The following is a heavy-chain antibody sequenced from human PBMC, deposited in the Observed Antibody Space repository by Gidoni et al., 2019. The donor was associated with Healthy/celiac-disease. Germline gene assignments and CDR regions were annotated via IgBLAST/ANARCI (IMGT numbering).Heavy chain of an antibody. J-gene: IGHJ5*02. CDR2: INTGNGNT. CDR3: ARGGGGSSWYSSPGWFDP. Sequence: QVHLVQSGAEVKKPGASVKVSCKASGYTFTTYAMHGVRQAPGQRLEWMGWINTGNGNTKYSQKFQGRVILTRDTSANTAYMELGSLRSEDTAVYYCARGGGGSSWYSSPGWFDPWGQGTLVSVSS. CDR1: GYTFTTYA. V-gene: IGHV1-3*04. D-gene: IGHD6-13*01.